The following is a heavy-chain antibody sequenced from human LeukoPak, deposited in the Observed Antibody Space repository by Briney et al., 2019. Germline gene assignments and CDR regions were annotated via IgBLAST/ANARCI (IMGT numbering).Heavy chain of an antibody. D-gene: IGHD2-21*02. J-gene: IGHJ4*02. Sequence: PGGSLRLSCAASGFTVSSNYLSWVRQAPGKGLEWVSVIYSGGSTYYADSVKGRFTISRDNSKNTLYLQMNSLRAEDTAVYYCATGACGGDCCSGNTFDYWGQGTLVTVSS. CDR2: IYSGGST. CDR1: GFTVSSNY. CDR3: ATGACGGDCCSGNTFDY. V-gene: IGHV3-53*01.